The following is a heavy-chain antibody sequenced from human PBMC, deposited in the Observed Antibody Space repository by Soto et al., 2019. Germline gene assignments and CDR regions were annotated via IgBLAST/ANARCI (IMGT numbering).Heavy chain of an antibody. J-gene: IGHJ4*02. CDR3: EREPSTSRYFDY. CDR1: GFTFSSYS. Sequence: PGWSLRLSCAASGFTFSSYSMNWVRQAPGKGLEWVSDISTSSSTISYADSVKGRFTISRDNAENSLYLQMSSLRDEDTAVYFCEREPSTSRYFDYWGQGTLVTVSS. D-gene: IGHD2-2*01. CDR2: ISTSSSTI. V-gene: IGHV3-48*02.